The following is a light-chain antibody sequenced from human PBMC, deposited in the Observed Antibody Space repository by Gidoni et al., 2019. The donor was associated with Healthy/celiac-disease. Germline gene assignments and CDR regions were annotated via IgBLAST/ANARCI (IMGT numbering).Light chain of an antibody. Sequence: IVLTQSPGTLSLSPGESATLSCRSRQSVSSSYLAWYQPKPGQAPRLLIYGASSRATGIPDRFSGSGSGTDFTLTISRLEPEEFAVYYWQQYGSSPLKTFGPETKVDIK. CDR2: GAS. J-gene: IGKJ3*01. V-gene: IGKV3-20*01. CDR3: QQYGSSPLKT. CDR1: QSVSSSY.